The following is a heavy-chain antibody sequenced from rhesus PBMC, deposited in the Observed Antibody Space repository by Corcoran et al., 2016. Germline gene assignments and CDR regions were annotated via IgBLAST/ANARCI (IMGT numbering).Heavy chain of an antibody. CDR1: GGSISDSYR. CDR2: IYGTSTST. D-gene: IGHD3-28*01. J-gene: IGHJ4*01. V-gene: IGHV4S10*01. CDR3: ARAWGTMIVVIFDY. Sequence: QVQLQESGPGVVTPSETLSLTCAVSGGSISDSYRWSWIRQPPGQGLEWIGYIYGTSTSTNANPALKSRGTSAKDTAKNQFSLKRSSVTAADTAVYYCARAWGTMIVVIFDYWGQGVLVTVSS.